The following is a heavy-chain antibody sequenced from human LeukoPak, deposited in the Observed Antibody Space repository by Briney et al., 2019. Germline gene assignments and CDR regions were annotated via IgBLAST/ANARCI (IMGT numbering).Heavy chain of an antibody. CDR1: GFTVSSNY. J-gene: IGHJ4*02. V-gene: IGHV3-66*02. CDR3: ARDRGYDFRSGYYFDY. D-gene: IGHD3-3*01. Sequence: PGGSLRLSCAASGFTVSSNYMSWVRQAPGKGLEWVSVIYSGGSTYYADSVKGRFTISRDNSKNTLYLQMNSLRAEDTAVYYCARDRGYDFRSGYYFDYWGQGTLVTVSS. CDR2: IYSGGST.